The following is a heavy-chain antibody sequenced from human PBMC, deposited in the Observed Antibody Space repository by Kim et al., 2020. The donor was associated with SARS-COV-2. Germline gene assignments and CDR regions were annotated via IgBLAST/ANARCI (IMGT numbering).Heavy chain of an antibody. CDR2: IDWDDDK. CDR1: GFSLSTSGMC. Sequence: SGPTLVNPPQTLTLTCTFSGFSLSTSGMCVSWIRQPPGKALEWLARIDWDDDKYYSTSLKTRLTISKDTSKNQVVLTMTNMDPVDTATYYCARIRRELLWFGGSWRDCYGMDVWGQGTPVTVSS. V-gene: IGHV2-70*11. CDR3: ARIRRELLWFGGSWRDCYGMDV. D-gene: IGHD3-10*01. J-gene: IGHJ6*02.